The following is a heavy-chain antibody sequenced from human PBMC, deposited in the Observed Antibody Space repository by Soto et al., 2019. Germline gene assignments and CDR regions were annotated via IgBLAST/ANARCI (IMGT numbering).Heavy chain of an antibody. J-gene: IGHJ4*02. CDR2: IYYSGST. Sequence: PSETLSLTCAVSGGSISSGGYSWSWIRQPPGKGLEWIGYIYYSGSTYYNPSLKSRVTISVDTSKNQFSLKLSSVTAADTAVYYCARYSSSCVDYWGQGTLVTVPQ. D-gene: IGHD6-13*01. CDR3: ARYSSSCVDY. CDR1: GGSISSGGYS. V-gene: IGHV4-30-2*05.